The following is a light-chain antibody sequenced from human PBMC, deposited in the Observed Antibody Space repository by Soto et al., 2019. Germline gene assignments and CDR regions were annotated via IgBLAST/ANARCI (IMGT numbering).Light chain of an antibody. J-gene: IGLJ1*01. V-gene: IGLV2-14*01. CDR3: CSYTPSSTLV. Sequence: QSALTQPASVSGSPGQSITISCTGTSSDVGGYNYVSWYQQHPGKAPKLMIYDVSNRPSGVSNRFSGSKSGNTASLTISGLQAEDEADYYCCSYTPSSTLVFGTGTQLHVL. CDR2: DVS. CDR1: SSDVGGYNY.